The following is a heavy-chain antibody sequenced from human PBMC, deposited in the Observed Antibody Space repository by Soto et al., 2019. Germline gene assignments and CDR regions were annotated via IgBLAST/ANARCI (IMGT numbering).Heavy chain of an antibody. CDR1: GGTFSSYA. D-gene: IGHD3-9*01. V-gene: IGHV1-3*01. CDR2: ISAGNGNT. Sequence: GASVKVSCKASGGTFSSYAISWVRQAPGQRLEWMGCISAGNGNTKYSQKFQGRVTITRDTSASTAYMELSSLRSEDTAVYYCATANYDILTGYTFNWFDTWGKGTLVTVSS. J-gene: IGHJ5*02. CDR3: ATANYDILTGYTFNWFDT.